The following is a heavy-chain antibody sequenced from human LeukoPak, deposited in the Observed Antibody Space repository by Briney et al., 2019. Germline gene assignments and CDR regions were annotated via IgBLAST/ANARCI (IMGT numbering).Heavy chain of an antibody. CDR2: ITYDGSDK. J-gene: IGHJ4*02. CDR3: ARGKGDGYNSIND. Sequence: GGSLRLSCAASGFTFSTYAIHWVRQAPGKGLEWVAAITYDGSDKYYADSVKGRFTISRDNSKNTVYLQMDSLRAEDTAVYSCARGKGDGYNSINDWGQGTLVTASS. V-gene: IGHV3-30*04. D-gene: IGHD5-24*01. CDR1: GFTFSTYA.